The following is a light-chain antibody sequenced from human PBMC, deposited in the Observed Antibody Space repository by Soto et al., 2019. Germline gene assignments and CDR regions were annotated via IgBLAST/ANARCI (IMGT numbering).Light chain of an antibody. V-gene: IGKV1-27*01. J-gene: IGKJ3*01. CDR1: QGISSY. CDR3: QKYNSAPFT. CDR2: ADS. Sequence: DIQMTQSPSSLSASVGDRVTITCRASQGISSYLAWYQQKPGKLPVLLIYADSTLHPGVTSRFSGSGSGTDVTLTITGLQPEDVATYYCQKYNSAPFTFGPGTKVDIK.